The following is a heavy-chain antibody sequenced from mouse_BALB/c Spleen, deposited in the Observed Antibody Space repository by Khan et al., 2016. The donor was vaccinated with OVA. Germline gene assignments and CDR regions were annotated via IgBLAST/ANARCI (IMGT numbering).Heavy chain of an antibody. CDR1: GYTFTEYT. J-gene: IGHJ3*01. D-gene: IGHD1-1*01. Sequence: EVQLQQSGPELVKPGASVKISCKTSGYTFTEYTMHWVKQSHGKSLEWIGHINPNNGGTSYNQKFKGKATLTVDKSSRTAYMELRSLTSEDSAVYYCTRWYFGSTWFAYWGQGTLVTVSA. V-gene: IGHV1-22*01. CDR3: TRWYFGSTWFAY. CDR2: INPNNGGT.